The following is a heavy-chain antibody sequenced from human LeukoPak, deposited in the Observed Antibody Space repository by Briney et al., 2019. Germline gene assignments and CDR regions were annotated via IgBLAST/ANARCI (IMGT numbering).Heavy chain of an antibody. D-gene: IGHD5-18*01. CDR3: AKDQGYSYGYGFDY. CDR1: GFIFSNYG. V-gene: IGHV3-23*01. Sequence: GGSLRLSCAASGFIFSNYGMNWVRQAPGKGLEWVAAISASGSATSYADSVKGRFTISRDNSKNTLYLQMNSLRAEDTAVYYCAKDQGYSYGYGFDYWGQGTLVTVSS. J-gene: IGHJ4*02. CDR2: ISASGSAT.